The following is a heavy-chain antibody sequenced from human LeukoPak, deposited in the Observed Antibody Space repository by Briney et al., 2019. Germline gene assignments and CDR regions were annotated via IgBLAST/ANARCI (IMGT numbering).Heavy chain of an antibody. J-gene: IGHJ4*02. Sequence: PGRSLRLSCAASGFTFSSYAMSWVRQAPGKGLEWVSAISGSGGSTYYADSVKGRFTISRDNSKNTLYLQMNSLRAEDTAVYYCMTDTVVAATPYRPGIAVAPIMDWGQGTLVTVSS. CDR2: ISGSGGST. D-gene: IGHD6-19*01. CDR1: GFTFSSYA. CDR3: MTDTVVAATPYRPGIAVAPIMD. V-gene: IGHV3-23*01.